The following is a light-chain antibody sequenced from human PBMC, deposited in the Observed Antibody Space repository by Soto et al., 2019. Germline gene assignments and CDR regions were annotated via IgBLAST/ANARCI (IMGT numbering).Light chain of an antibody. V-gene: IGLV2-23*02. CDR3: CSYAGSSTLAV. CDR1: SSDVGSYNL. J-gene: IGLJ7*01. Sequence: ALTQPASVSGSPGQSITISCTGTSSDVGSYNLVSWYQQHPTKAPKLMIYEVSKRPSGVSNRFSGSKSDNTASLTISGLQAEDEADYYCCSYAGSSTLAVFGGGTQLTVL. CDR2: EVS.